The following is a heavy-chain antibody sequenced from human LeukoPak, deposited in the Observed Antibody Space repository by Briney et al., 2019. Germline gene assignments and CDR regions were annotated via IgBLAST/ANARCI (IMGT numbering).Heavy chain of an antibody. D-gene: IGHD3-22*01. V-gene: IGHV3-53*01. Sequence: GGSLRLSCAASGFTVSSNYMSWVRQAPGKGLEWVSVIYSGGSTYYADSVKGRFTISRDNSKNTLYLQKNSLRAEDTAVYYCARGQHYYDSSGSPRYFDLWGRGTLVTVSS. CDR1: GFTVSSNY. CDR3: ARGQHYYDSSGSPRYFDL. J-gene: IGHJ2*01. CDR2: IYSGGST.